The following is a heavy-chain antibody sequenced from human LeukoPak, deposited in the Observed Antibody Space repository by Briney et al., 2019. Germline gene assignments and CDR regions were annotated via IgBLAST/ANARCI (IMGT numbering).Heavy chain of an antibody. V-gene: IGHV1-46*01. CDR1: GYTFTTFY. J-gene: IGHJ5*02. Sequence: ASVKVSCKPSGYTFTTFYMHWVRQAPGQGLEWMGIINPSGGSTIYAQKFQGRVTMTRDTSTSTVYMELSSLRSEDTAVYYCARDSTPYAFNWFDPWGQGTLVTVSS. CDR3: ARDSTPYAFNWFDP. D-gene: IGHD2-2*01. CDR2: INPSGGST.